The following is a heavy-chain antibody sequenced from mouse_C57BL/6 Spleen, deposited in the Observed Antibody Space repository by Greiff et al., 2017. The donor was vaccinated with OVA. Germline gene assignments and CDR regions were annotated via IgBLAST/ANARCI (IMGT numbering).Heavy chain of an antibody. V-gene: IGHV1-52*01. J-gene: IGHJ3*01. D-gene: IGHD1-1*01. CDR1: GYTFTSYW. Sequence: VQLQQPGAELVRPGSSVKLSCKASGYTFTSYWMHWVKQRPIQGLEWIGNIDPSDSETHYNQKFKDKATLTVDKSSRTAYMQLSSLTSEDSAVYYCARPLYYYGSSPFAYWGQGTLVTVSA. CDR3: ARPLYYYGSSPFAY. CDR2: IDPSDSET.